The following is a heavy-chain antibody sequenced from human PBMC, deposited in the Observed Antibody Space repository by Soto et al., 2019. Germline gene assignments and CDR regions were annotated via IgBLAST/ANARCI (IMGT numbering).Heavy chain of an antibody. CDR3: VLLWFGEPRLLTRGSMFVY. CDR2: IIPILGIA. V-gene: IGHV1-69*02. CDR1: GGTFSIYT. D-gene: IGHD3-10*01. J-gene: IGHJ4*02. Sequence: GASVKVSCKVSGGTFSIYTTSWVRQAPGQGLEWMGRIIPILGIANYAQKFQGRVTITADKSTSTAYMELSSLRSEDTAVYYCVLLWFGEPRLLTRGSMFVYWGQGTLVTVSS.